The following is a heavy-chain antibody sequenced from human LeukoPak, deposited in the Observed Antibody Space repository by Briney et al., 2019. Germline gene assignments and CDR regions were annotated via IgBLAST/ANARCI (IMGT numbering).Heavy chain of an antibody. D-gene: IGHD2-2*01. Sequence: PSETLSLTCTVSGGSISSYYWSWIRQPAGKGLEWIGRIYTSGSTNYNTSLKSRVTMSVDTSKNQFSLKLSSVTAADTAVYYCARDARGSTSCYGECPEYFQHWGQGTLVTVSS. CDR3: ARDARGSTSCYGECPEYFQH. CDR1: GGSISSYY. CDR2: IYTSGST. V-gene: IGHV4-4*07. J-gene: IGHJ1*01.